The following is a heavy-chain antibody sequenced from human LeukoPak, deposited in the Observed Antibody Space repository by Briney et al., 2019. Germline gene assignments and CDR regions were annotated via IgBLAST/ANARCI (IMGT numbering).Heavy chain of an antibody. D-gene: IGHD6-13*01. CDR2: INHSGST. V-gene: IGHV4-34*01. CDR3: ARGPQQLVVYFDY. J-gene: IGHJ4*02. Sequence: PSETLSLTCAVYGGSFSGYYWSWIRQPPGKGLEWIGEINHSGSTNYNPSLKSRVTISVDTSKNQFSLKLSSVTAADTAVYYCARGPQQLVVYFDYWGQGTLVTVSS. CDR1: GGSFSGYY.